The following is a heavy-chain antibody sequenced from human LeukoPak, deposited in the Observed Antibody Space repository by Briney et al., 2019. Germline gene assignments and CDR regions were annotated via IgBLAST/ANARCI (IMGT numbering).Heavy chain of an antibody. J-gene: IGHJ4*02. CDR1: GYTFTSYG. V-gene: IGHV1-18*01. Sequence: ASVKVSCKASGYTFTSYGIRWVRQAPGQGLEWMGMISAYNGNTNYAQKLQGRVTMTTDTSTSTAYMELRSLRSDDTAVYYCARSRGLLWFGELSVDYWGQGTLVTVSS. CDR3: ARSRGLLWFGELSVDY. D-gene: IGHD3-10*01. CDR2: ISAYNGNT.